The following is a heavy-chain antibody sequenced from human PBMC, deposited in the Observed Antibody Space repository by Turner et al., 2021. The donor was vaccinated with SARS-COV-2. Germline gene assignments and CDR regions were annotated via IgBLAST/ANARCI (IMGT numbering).Heavy chain of an antibody. V-gene: IGHV4-39*01. CDR1: GGSVSNSSYY. CDR3: ARQSPYYYDSSDYYSGAFDI. D-gene: IGHD3-22*01. Sequence: HLQLQESSPGLVKPSDTLSLTCTVSGGSVSNSSYYWGWIRQPPGKGLGWIGSIYYSVSTYYIPSLNSRVTISVDTSKNQFSLKLSSVTAADTAVYYCARQSPYYYDSSDYYSGAFDIWGQGTMVTVSS. J-gene: IGHJ3*02. CDR2: IYYSVST.